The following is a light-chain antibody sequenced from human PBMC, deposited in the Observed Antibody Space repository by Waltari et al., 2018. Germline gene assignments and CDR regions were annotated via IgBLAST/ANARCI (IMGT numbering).Light chain of an antibody. CDR1: QSVASSY. Sequence: EIVLTQSPGTVSLSPGEGDTHACRASQSVASSYVAWSQQKPGQAPRLLIYGGSGRATGSPDRFSGSWSETDFSLTISRVRPEDSAVYYCQQYATSPRTFGQGTKVEIK. J-gene: IGKJ1*01. CDR3: QQYATSPRT. CDR2: GGS. V-gene: IGKV3-20*01.